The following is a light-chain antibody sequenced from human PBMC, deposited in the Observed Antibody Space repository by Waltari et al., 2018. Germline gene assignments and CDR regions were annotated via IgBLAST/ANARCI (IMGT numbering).Light chain of an antibody. V-gene: IGKV4-1*01. Sequence: DIVMTQSPDSLAVSLGGRATINCKSSQSLLYISNNKNYFAWYQQKPEQSPKLLISWASTRQSGVPDRFRGSGSGPDLTLTISSLQAADVAVYYCQQYFDTLGERTFGQGTKLEIK. CDR1: QSLLYISNNKNY. CDR2: WAS. CDR3: QQYFDTLGERT. J-gene: IGKJ2*02.